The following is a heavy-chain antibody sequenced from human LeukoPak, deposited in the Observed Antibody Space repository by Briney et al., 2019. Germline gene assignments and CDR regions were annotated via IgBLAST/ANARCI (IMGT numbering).Heavy chain of an antibody. CDR1: GYTFTGYY. J-gene: IGHJ4*02. Sequence: ASVTVSFTASGYTFTGYYMHWVRQAPGQGLEWMGWINPNSGGTNYAQKFQGRVTMTRDTSISTAYMELSRLRSDDTAVYYCAREFADGRGFDYWGQGTLVTVSS. D-gene: IGHD3-10*01. CDR3: AREFADGRGFDY. CDR2: INPNSGGT. V-gene: IGHV1-2*02.